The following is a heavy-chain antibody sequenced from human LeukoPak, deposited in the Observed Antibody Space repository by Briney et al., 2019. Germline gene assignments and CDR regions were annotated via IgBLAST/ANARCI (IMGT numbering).Heavy chain of an antibody. Sequence: SVKVSCKASGGTFSSYAISWVRQAPGQGLEWMGGIIPVFGTANYAQKFQGRVTITTDESTSTAYMELSSLRSEDTAVYYCARVGDSSGWLAYYYYYMDVWGKGTTVTVSS. CDR2: IIPVFGTA. D-gene: IGHD6-19*01. CDR3: ARVGDSSGWLAYYYYYMDV. CDR1: GGTFSSYA. V-gene: IGHV1-69*05. J-gene: IGHJ6*03.